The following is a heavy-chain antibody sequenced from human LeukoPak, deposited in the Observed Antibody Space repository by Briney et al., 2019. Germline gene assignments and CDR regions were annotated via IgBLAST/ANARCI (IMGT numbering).Heavy chain of an antibody. J-gene: IGHJ5*02. CDR1: GGSISSGSYY. V-gene: IGHV4-61*02. CDR2: IYTSGST. D-gene: IGHD3-3*01. CDR3: AREGYDFWTRNWFDP. Sequence: SQTLSLTCTISGGSISSGSYYWSWIRQPAGKGLEWSVRIYTSGSTNYNPSLKSRVTISVDTSKNQFSLKLSSVTAADTAVYYCAREGYDFWTRNWFDPWGQGTLVTVSS.